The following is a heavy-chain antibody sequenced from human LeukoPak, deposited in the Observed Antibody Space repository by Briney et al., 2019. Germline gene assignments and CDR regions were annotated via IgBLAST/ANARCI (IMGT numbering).Heavy chain of an antibody. J-gene: IGHJ4*02. D-gene: IGHD3-22*01. CDR1: GYTFTSYY. CDR3: ARDSRNNYYDSSCFDY. V-gene: IGHV1-46*01. Sequence: ASVKVSCKASGYTFTSYYMHWVRQAPGQGLEWMGIINPSGGSTSYAQKFQGRVTMTRDTSTSTVYMELSSLRSEETAVYYCARDSRNNYYDSSCFDYWGQGTLVTVSS. CDR2: INPSGGST.